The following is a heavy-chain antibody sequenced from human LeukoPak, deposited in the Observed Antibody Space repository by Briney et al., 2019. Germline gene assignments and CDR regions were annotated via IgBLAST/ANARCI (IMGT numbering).Heavy chain of an antibody. V-gene: IGHV4-61*02. CDR2: IYTSGST. CDR3: ARDGVLNAFDI. CDR1: GGSICSGSYY. Sequence: PSETLSLTCTVSGGSICSGSYYWSWIRQPAGKGLEWIGRIYTSGSTNYNPSLKSRVTISVDTSKNQFSLKLSSVTAADTAVYYCARDGVLNAFDIWGQGTMVTVSS. D-gene: IGHD2-8*01. J-gene: IGHJ3*02.